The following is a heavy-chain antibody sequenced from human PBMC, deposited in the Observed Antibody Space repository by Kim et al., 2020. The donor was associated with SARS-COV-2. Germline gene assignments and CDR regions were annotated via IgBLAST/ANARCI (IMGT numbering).Heavy chain of an antibody. Sequence: ADAVEGRFTISRDISKNTLFLQMNSLRAEDTAVYYCAKDGLAYGVNWYFDLWGRGTLVSVSS. D-gene: IGHD4-17*01. J-gene: IGHJ2*01. CDR3: AKDGLAYGVNWYFDL. V-gene: IGHV3-23*01.